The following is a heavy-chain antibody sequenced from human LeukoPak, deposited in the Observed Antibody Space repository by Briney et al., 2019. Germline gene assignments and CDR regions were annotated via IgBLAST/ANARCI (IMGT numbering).Heavy chain of an antibody. D-gene: IGHD2-15*01. Sequence: GGSLRLSCAASVFTFDDYVMSWVRQAPGKGLEWVSSIKWNGGSTGYADSVKGRFTISRDNAKNSLYLQMNSLRAEDTALYYCARDGGDCSGDSCYVDYWGQGTLVTVSS. CDR1: VFTFDDYV. CDR2: IKWNGGST. V-gene: IGHV3-20*04. CDR3: ARDGGDCSGDSCYVDY. J-gene: IGHJ4*02.